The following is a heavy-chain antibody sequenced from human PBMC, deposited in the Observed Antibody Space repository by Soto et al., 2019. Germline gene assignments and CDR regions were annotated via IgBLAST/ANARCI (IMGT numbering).Heavy chain of an antibody. CDR2: ITADSGNT. Sequence: QVQLVQSGAEVKKPGASVRVSCKASGYSFTAQFIHWVRQAPGQGLEWMGWITADSGNTHLAQKFQGRVSLTRDTSVSTSYMELSSLTSDDTAVYYCARRGYTYGFDYWGQGTLVTVSS. CDR3: ARRGYTYGFDY. CDR1: GYSFTAQF. V-gene: IGHV1-2*02. J-gene: IGHJ4*02. D-gene: IGHD5-18*01.